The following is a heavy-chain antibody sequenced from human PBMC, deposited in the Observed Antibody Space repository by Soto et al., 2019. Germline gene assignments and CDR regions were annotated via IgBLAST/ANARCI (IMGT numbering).Heavy chain of an antibody. CDR2: IYYSGST. D-gene: IGHD3-22*01. V-gene: IGHV4-39*01. CDR3: ASLDHYDISGIMGPDY. Sequence: PSETLSLTCRVSGGFISSSSYYWGWIRQPPGKGLEWIGSIYYSGSTYYNPSLKTRVTISADTSKNRFSLKLNSVTASDTAVYYCASLDHYDISGIMGPDYWGQGTLVTVSA. CDR1: GGFISSSSYY. J-gene: IGHJ4*02.